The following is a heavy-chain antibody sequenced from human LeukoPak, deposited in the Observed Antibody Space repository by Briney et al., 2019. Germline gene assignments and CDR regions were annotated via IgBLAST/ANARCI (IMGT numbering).Heavy chain of an antibody. J-gene: IGHJ4*02. V-gene: IGHV3-23*01. CDR2: ISGSGDTT. Sequence: WIRQPPGKGLEWVSAISGSGDTTYYADSVKGRFTRSRDNFKNTLYLQMNSLRAEDTAVYYCAKVSRFAVVPAAMLDYWGQGIQVTVSS. D-gene: IGHD2-2*01. CDR3: AKVSRFAVVPAAMLDY.